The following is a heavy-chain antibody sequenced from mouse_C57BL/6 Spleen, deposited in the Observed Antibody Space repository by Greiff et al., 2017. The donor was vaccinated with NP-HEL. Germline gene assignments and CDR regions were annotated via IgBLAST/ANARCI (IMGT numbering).Heavy chain of an antibody. Sequence: VQRVESGPELVKPGASVKISCKASGYAFSSSWMNWVKQRPGKGLEWIGRIYPGDGDTNYNGKFKGKATLTADKSSSTAYMQLSSLTSEDSAVYFCAMNSNYEWGQGTTLTVSS. CDR2: IYPGDGDT. J-gene: IGHJ2*01. D-gene: IGHD2-5*01. CDR3: AMNSNYE. V-gene: IGHV1-82*01. CDR1: GYAFSSSW.